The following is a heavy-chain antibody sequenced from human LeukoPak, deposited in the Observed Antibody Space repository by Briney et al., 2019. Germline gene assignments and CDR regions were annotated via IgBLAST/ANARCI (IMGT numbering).Heavy chain of an antibody. D-gene: IGHD3-9*01. V-gene: IGHV1-18*01. J-gene: IGHJ4*02. CDR2: ISAYNGNT. CDR1: GYTFTSYG. CDR3: ARETVIRYSSRYYFDY. Sequence: GASVKVSCKASGYTFTSYGISWVRQAPGQGLEWMGWISAYNGNTNYAQKLQGRVTMTTDTSTSTAYMELRSLRSDDTAVYYCARETVIRYSSRYYFDYWGQGTLVTVSS.